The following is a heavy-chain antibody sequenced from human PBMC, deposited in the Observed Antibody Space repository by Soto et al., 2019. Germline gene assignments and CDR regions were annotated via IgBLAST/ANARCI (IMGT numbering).Heavy chain of an antibody. CDR1: GFTFSSYS. CDR2: ISSSSSTI. CDR3: ASQTVLLWFGKIDY. D-gene: IGHD3-10*01. V-gene: IGHV3-48*02. Sequence: EVQLVESGGGLVQPGGSLRLSCAASGFTFSSYSMNWVRQAPGKGLEWVSYISSSSSTIYYADSVKGRFTISRDNAKNSLYLQMNSLRDEDTAVYYCASQTVLLWFGKIDYWGQGTLVTLSS. J-gene: IGHJ4*02.